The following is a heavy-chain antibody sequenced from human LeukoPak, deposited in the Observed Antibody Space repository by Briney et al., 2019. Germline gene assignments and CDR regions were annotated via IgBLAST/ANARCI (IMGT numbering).Heavy chain of an antibody. D-gene: IGHD6-19*01. CDR3: ATVRSSGSSVDY. V-gene: IGHV1-18*01. CDR1: GYTFTSYG. CDR2: ISAYNGNT. Sequence: GASVKVSCKASGYTFTSYGISWVRQAPGQGLEWMGWISAYNGNTNYAQKFQGRVTMTEDTSTDTAYMELSSLRSEDTAVYYCATVRSSGSSVDYWGQGTLVTVSS. J-gene: IGHJ4*02.